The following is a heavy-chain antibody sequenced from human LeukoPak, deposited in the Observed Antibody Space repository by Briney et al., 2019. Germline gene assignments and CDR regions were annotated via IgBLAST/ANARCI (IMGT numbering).Heavy chain of an antibody. Sequence: GGSLRLSCTASGFTFSNTGMNWVRQAPGKGLEWVSYISSSGSTIYYADSVKGRFTISRDNAKNSLYLQMNSLRAEDTAVYYCAELGITMIGGVWGKGTTVTISS. CDR3: AELGITMIGGV. D-gene: IGHD3-10*02. CDR2: ISSSGSTI. CDR1: GFTFSNTG. J-gene: IGHJ6*04. V-gene: IGHV3-48*03.